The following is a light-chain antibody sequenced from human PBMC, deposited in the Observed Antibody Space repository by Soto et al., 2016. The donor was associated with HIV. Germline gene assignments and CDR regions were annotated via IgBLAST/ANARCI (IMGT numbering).Light chain of an antibody. CDR2: KAS. J-gene: IGKJ1*01. CDR1: QSVSWW. V-gene: IGKV1-5*03. Sequence: DTQMTQSPSTPSASVGDRVTITCRASQSVSWWLAWYQQKPGKAPKLLMYKASTLESGVPLRFSGSGSGTEFTLTVSSLQPDDFATYYCQQYYDGWTFGQGTEGG. CDR3: QQYYDGWT.